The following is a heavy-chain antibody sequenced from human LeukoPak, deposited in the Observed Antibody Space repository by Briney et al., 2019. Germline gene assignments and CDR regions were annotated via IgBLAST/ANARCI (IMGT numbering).Heavy chain of an antibody. V-gene: IGHV3-30*18. CDR3: AKNSGSYYLDY. D-gene: IGHD1-26*01. Sequence: GGSLRLSCAASGFTFSSYAMHWVRQAPGKGLEWVAVISYDGSNKYYADPVKGRFTISRDNSKNTLYLQMNSLRAEDTAVYYCAKNSGSYYLDYWGQGTLVTVSS. CDR1: GFTFSSYA. J-gene: IGHJ4*02. CDR2: ISYDGSNK.